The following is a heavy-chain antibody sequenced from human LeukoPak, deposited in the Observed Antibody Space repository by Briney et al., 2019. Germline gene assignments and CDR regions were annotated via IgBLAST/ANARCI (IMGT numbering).Heavy chain of an antibody. J-gene: IGHJ4*02. D-gene: IGHD2-15*01. CDR3: ARRGAAFDY. Sequence: GGSLRLSCAASGFTFDDYAMHWVRQAPGKGREWVSGISWNSGSIGYADSVKGRFTISRDNAKNSLYLKMNSLRAEDTAVYYCARRGAAFDYWGQGTLVTVSS. CDR1: GFTFDDYA. CDR2: ISWNSGSI. V-gene: IGHV3-9*01.